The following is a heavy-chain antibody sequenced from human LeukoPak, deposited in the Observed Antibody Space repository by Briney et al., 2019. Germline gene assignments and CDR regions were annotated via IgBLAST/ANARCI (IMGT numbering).Heavy chain of an antibody. CDR1: GGSINSRNYF. J-gene: IGHJ4*02. Sequence: ASETLSLTCTVSGGSINSRNYFWGWIRQHPGKGLEWIGYIYYSGSTYYNPSLKSRVTISVDTSKNQFSLKLSSVTAADTAVYYCARGGHQYSYDRGAHYYWGQGTLVTVSS. V-gene: IGHV4-31*03. D-gene: IGHD5-18*01. CDR2: IYYSGST. CDR3: ARGGHQYSYDRGAHYY.